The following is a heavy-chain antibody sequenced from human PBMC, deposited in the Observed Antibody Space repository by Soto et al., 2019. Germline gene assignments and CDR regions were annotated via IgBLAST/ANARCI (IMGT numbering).Heavy chain of an antibody. CDR3: ASGPEDRXLEWFPRGPYYYYGMDV. D-gene: IGHD3-3*01. CDR1: GGTFSSYA. CDR2: IIPIFGTA. Sequence: GASVQVSCKASGGTFSSYAISWVRQAPGQGLEWMGGIIPIFGTANYAQKFQGRVTITADKSTSTAYMELSSLRSEDTAVYYCASGPEDRXLEWFPRGPYYYYGMDVWGQGTTVTVSS. J-gene: IGHJ6*02. V-gene: IGHV1-69*06.